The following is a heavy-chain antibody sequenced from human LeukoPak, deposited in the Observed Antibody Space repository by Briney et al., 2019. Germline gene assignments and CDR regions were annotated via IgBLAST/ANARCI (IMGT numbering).Heavy chain of an antibody. D-gene: IGHD3-3*01. J-gene: IGHJ4*02. Sequence: GGSLRLSCAASGFTVSSNYMSWVRQAPGKGLEWVAAVSGGGRRTYYADSVKGRFTISRDNSNNTLHLQINSLRVDDTAVYYCAKDPRVLHFDFWSPYFFDHWGQGVLVTVSS. CDR3: AKDPRVLHFDFWSPYFFDH. CDR2: VSGGGRRT. CDR1: GFTVSSNY. V-gene: IGHV3-23*01.